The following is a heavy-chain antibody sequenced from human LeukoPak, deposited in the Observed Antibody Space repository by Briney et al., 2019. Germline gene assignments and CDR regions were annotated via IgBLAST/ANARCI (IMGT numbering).Heavy chain of an antibody. D-gene: IGHD3-10*01. CDR3: ARVWDRGAEGPRHWYFDL. CDR1: GFTFSDYY. J-gene: IGHJ2*01. CDR2: ISSSGSTI. V-gene: IGHV3-11*01. Sequence: GGSLRLSCAASGFTFSDYYMSWIRQAPGKGLEWVSYISSSGSTIYYADSVKGRFTISRDNAKNSLYLQMNSLRAEDTAVYYCARVWDRGAEGPRHWYFDLWGRGTLVTVSS.